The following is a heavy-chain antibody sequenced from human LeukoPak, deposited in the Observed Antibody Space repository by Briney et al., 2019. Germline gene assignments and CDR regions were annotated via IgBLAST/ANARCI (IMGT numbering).Heavy chain of an antibody. CDR1: GGSFSGYY. V-gene: IGHV4-34*01. CDR3: ARPGHYYGSGSYSV. CDR2: INHSGST. D-gene: IGHD3-10*01. Sequence: SETLSLTCAVYGGSFSGYYWSWIRQPPGRGLEWIGEINHSGSTNYNPSLKSRVTISVDTSKNQFSLKLSSVTAADTAVYYCARPGHYYGSGSYSVWGQETLVTVSS. J-gene: IGHJ4*02.